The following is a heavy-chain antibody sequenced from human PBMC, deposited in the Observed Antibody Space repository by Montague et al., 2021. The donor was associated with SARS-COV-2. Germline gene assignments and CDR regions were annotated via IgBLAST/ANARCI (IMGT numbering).Heavy chain of an antibody. D-gene: IGHD1-20*01. J-gene: IGHJ3*02. Sequence: SVKVSCKASGFIFTSSAVQLLRQARGQRLEWIGWIVVGSGNTNYAQKFQEGVTITRDMSTSTAYMELSSLRSEDTAVYYCAALTGTTGPRIWGQGTMVTVSS. CDR3: AALTGTTGPRI. CDR1: GFIFTSSA. CDR2: IVVGSGNT. V-gene: IGHV1-58*01.